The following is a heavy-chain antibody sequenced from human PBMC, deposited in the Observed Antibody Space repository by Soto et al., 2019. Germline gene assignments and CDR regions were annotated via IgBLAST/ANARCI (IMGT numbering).Heavy chain of an antibody. CDR2: INHSGST. J-gene: IGHJ5*02. V-gene: IGHV4-34*01. CDR3: ARCRPNLLRHNWFDP. CDR1: GGSFSGYY. Sequence: SETLSLTCAVYGGSFSGYYWSWIRQPPGKGLEWIGEINHSGSTNYNPSLKSRVTISVDTSKNQFSLKLSSVTAADTAVYYCARCRPNLLRHNWFDPWGQGTLVTVSS. D-gene: IGHD3-3*01.